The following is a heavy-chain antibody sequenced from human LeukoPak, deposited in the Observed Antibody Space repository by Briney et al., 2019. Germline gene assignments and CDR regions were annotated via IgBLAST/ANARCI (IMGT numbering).Heavy chain of an antibody. J-gene: IGHJ4*02. V-gene: IGHV3-7*05. CDR2: IKQDGSEK. CDR1: GFPFSSYA. CDR3: ARDWDY. Sequence: GGSLRLSCEASGFPFSSYAMTWVRQAPGKGLEWVANIKQDGSEKYYVDSVKGRFTISRDNAKNSLYLQMNSLRAEDTAVYYCARDWDYWGQGTLVTVSS.